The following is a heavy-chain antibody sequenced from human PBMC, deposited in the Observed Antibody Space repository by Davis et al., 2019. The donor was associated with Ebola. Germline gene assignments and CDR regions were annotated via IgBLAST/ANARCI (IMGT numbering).Heavy chain of an antibody. J-gene: IGHJ6*02. Sequence: GESLKISCSASGFTFSTYAVHWVRQAPGKGLEWVAFISYDGSHKYYADSVKGRFTISRDNSKNTLSLQMNNLRADDTAVYYCARAVSGLWKCEGDCYYGLDVWGQGTTVTVSS. CDR2: ISYDGSHK. D-gene: IGHD3-16*01. V-gene: IGHV3-30-3*01. CDR1: GFTFSTYA. CDR3: ARAVSGLWKCEGDCYYGLDV.